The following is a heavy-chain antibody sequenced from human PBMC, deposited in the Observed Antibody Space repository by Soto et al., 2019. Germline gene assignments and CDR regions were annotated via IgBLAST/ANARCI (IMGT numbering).Heavy chain of an antibody. J-gene: IGHJ4*02. CDR2: IYYSGSN. CDR3: ARLESSWSPDF. V-gene: IGHV4-39*01. CDR1: GGSISSSSYY. Sequence: SETLSLTCIVSGGSISSSSYYWGWMRQRPGKELEWIGSIYYSGSNHYNPSLKSRVTISEDTYKNQLSLNLSSVTAADTAVYYCARLESSWSPDFWGQATLVTVSS. D-gene: IGHD6-13*01.